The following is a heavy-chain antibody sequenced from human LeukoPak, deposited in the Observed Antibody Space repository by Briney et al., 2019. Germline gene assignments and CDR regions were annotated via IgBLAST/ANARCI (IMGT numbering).Heavy chain of an antibody. Sequence: GGSLRLSCTASGFIFSDHYMNWVRQAPGQGLGWVSYISGSGLNMYYADSVKGRFTISRDNTKNSLFLEMKSLRADDTAVYYCARSKEYTYGPPLLGYWGQGVLVTVSS. CDR1: GFIFSDHY. CDR3: ARSKEYTYGPPLLGY. J-gene: IGHJ4*02. CDR2: ISGSGLNM. V-gene: IGHV3-11*01. D-gene: IGHD5-18*01.